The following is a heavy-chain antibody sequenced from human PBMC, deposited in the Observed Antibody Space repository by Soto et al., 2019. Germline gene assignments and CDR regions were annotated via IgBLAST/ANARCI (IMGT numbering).Heavy chain of an antibody. Sequence: GGSLRLSCAASGFTFSSYAMHWVRQAPGKGLEWVAVISYDGSNKYYADSVKGRFTISRDNSKNTLYLQMNSLRAEDTAVYCCARDTDPYYYDSSGFGPWGQGTLVTVSS. J-gene: IGHJ5*02. CDR2: ISYDGSNK. CDR3: ARDTDPYYYDSSGFGP. V-gene: IGHV3-30-3*01. CDR1: GFTFSSYA. D-gene: IGHD3-22*01.